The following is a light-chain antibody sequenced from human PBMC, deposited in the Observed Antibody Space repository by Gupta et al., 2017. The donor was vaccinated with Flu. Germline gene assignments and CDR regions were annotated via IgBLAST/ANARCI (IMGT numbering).Light chain of an antibody. J-gene: IGLJ1*01. V-gene: IGLV2-11*01. CDR1: SSDVGGYNY. CDR3: CSYAGIYTYV. CDR2: DVT. Sequence: TGTSSDVGGYNYVSWYQQLPGKAPKLMIYDVTKRPSGVPDRFSGSKSGNTASLTISGLQAEDEGNYYCCSYAGIYTYVFGTETEVTVL.